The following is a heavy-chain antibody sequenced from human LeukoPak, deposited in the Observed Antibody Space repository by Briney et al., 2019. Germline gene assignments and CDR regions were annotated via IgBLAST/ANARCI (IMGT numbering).Heavy chain of an antibody. CDR1: GFTFSSYA. Sequence: GGSLRLSCAASGFTFSSYAMSWVRQAPGKGLEWVSAISGSGGSTYYADSVKGRFTISRDNAKNSLYLQMNSLRAEDTALYYCAKVRCSTSCYFDYWGQGTLVTVSS. V-gene: IGHV3-23*01. CDR2: ISGSGGST. J-gene: IGHJ4*02. D-gene: IGHD2-2*01. CDR3: AKVRCSTSCYFDY.